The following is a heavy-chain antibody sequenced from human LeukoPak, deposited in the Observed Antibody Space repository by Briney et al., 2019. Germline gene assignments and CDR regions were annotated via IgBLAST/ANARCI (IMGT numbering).Heavy chain of an antibody. CDR2: MNPKSGNT. J-gene: IGHJ4*02. CDR3: ASALRGCSGGSCYSTALYYFDY. CDR1: GYTFNSYD. D-gene: IGHD2-15*01. Sequence: ASVKVSHKASGYTFNSYDINWVRQATGQGREWMGWMNPKSGNTGYAQKFQGRVTMTRNTSISTAYMELSSLRSEDTAVYYCASALRGCSGGSCYSTALYYFDYWGQGTLVTVSS. V-gene: IGHV1-8*01.